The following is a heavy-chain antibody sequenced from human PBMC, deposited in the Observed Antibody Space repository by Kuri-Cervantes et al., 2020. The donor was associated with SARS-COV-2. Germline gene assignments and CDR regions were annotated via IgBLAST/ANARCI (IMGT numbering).Heavy chain of an antibody. CDR1: GFTFSSYA. CDR3: TTDRLFYDFWSGYYTPYYYYGMDV. V-gene: IGHV3-23*01. Sequence: LSLTCAASGFTFSSYAMSWVRQAPGKGLEWVSAISGSGGSTYYADSVKGRFTISRDNSKNTLYLQMNSLRAEDTAVYYCTTDRLFYDFWSGYYTPYYYYGMDVWGQGTTVTVS. D-gene: IGHD3-3*01. CDR2: ISGSGGST. J-gene: IGHJ6*02.